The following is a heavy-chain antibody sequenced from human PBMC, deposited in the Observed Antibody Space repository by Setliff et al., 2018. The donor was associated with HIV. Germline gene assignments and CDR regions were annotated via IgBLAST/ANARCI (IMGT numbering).Heavy chain of an antibody. CDR1: GGSISGHY. D-gene: IGHD6-13*01. CDR3: AKGGSSSWYMFDY. Sequence: LSLTCSFSGGSISGHYWSWIRQTPGKGLEWVSGISASGGNTYHADSVKGRFTISRDNSKNTLYLQMNSLRAEDTAVYYCAKGGSSSWYMFDYWGQGTLVTVSS. V-gene: IGHV3-23*01. CDR2: ISASGGNT. J-gene: IGHJ4*02.